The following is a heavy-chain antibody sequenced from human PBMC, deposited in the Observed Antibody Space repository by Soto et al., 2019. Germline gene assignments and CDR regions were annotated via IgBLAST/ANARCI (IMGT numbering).Heavy chain of an antibody. Sequence: QVQLVQSGAEEKKPGASVKVSCKASGYTFTSYAIHWVRQAPGQRLEWMGWINAGNGNTKYSQKFQGRVTITRDTSASTAYMELRSLKSEDTAVYYCARGDWCLFDYWGQGTLVNVSS. CDR1: GYTFTSYA. V-gene: IGHV1-3*05. D-gene: IGHD2-8*02. CDR2: INAGNGNT. CDR3: ARGDWCLFDY. J-gene: IGHJ4*02.